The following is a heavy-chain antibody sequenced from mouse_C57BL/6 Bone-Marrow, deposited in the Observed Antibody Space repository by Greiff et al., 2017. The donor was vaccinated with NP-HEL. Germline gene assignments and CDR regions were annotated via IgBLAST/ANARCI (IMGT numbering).Heavy chain of an antibody. CDR2: IDPSDSYT. D-gene: IGHD1-1*01. CDR1: GYTFTSYW. J-gene: IGHJ3*01. V-gene: IGHV1-69*01. CDR3: ARESFYCAWFAY. Sequence: QVQLQQPGAELVMPGASVKLSCKASGYTFTSYWMHWVKQRPGQGLEWIGEIDPSDSYTNYNQKFKGKSTLTVDKSSSTAYMQLSSLTSEDSAVYYCARESFYCAWFAYWGQGTLVTVSA.